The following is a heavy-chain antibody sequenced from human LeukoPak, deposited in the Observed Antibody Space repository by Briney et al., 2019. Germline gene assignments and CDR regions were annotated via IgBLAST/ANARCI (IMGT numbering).Heavy chain of an antibody. V-gene: IGHV4-30-4*08. J-gene: IGHJ5*02. CDR2: IYYTGGT. CDR3: ARSSSGWYKDNWFDP. CDR1: GGSISSANYY. Sequence: SETLSLTCTVSGGSISSANYYWNWIRQPPGKGLEWFGYIYYTGGTYYNPSLKSRVTISVDTSKNQFSLKLNSVTAADTAVYYCARSSSGWYKDNWFDPWGQGTLVTVSS. D-gene: IGHD6-19*01.